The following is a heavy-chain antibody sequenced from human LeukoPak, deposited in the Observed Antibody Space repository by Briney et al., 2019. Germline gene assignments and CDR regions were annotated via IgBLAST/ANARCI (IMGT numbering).Heavy chain of an antibody. CDR3: ARVSMIRGQVDYSYYAMDV. CDR2: ITPTPDIV. Sequence: ASVKVSCKPSGGTFNNYAISWVRQAPGQGLEWMGRITPTPDIVNYAQKFQDRVTITADKFTSTVYMELSSLRSDDTAVYYCARVSMIRGQVDYSYYAMDVWGQGTTVTV. V-gene: IGHV1-69*04. CDR1: GGTFNNYA. D-gene: IGHD3-10*01. J-gene: IGHJ6*02.